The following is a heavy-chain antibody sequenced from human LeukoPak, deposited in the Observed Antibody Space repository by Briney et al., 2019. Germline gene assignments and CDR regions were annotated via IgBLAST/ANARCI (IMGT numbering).Heavy chain of an antibody. CDR1: GYTFTSYY. D-gene: IGHD2-2*01. Sequence: SVKVSCKASGYTFTSYYMHWVRQAPGQGLEWMGRIIPILGIANYAQKFQGRVTITADKSTSTAYMELSSLRSEDTAVYYCARAFFRTGGSTTYYYYYGMDVWGQGTTVTVSS. J-gene: IGHJ6*02. CDR2: IIPILGIA. CDR3: ARAFFRTGGSTTYYYYYGMDV. V-gene: IGHV1-69*04.